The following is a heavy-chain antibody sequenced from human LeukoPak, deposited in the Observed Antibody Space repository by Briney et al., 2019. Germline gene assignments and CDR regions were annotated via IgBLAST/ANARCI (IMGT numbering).Heavy chain of an antibody. D-gene: IGHD1-1*01. Sequence: SETQSLTCAVSGYSISSAFYWGWIRQPPGKGLEWIGSIYYSGNTFYNPSLKSRLTISVDTSKNQFSLRLSSVTAADTAVYYCARFAAPQLTRIDYWGQGILVTVSS. CDR1: GYSISSAFY. J-gene: IGHJ4*02. CDR2: IYYSGNT. V-gene: IGHV4-38-2*01. CDR3: ARFAAPQLTRIDY.